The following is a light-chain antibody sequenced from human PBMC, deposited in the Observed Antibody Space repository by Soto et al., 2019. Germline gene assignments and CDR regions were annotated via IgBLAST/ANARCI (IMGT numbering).Light chain of an antibody. J-gene: IGKJ5*01. Sequence: AVRMTQSPSSFSASTGDRFTITCRASQGISSYLAWYQQKPGKAPKLLIYAASTLQSGVPSRLSGSGSGTDFTLTISSLQPEDFATYYCQQYNNYSTFGQGTRLEIK. V-gene: IGKV1-8*01. CDR3: QQYNNYST. CDR2: AAS. CDR1: QGISSY.